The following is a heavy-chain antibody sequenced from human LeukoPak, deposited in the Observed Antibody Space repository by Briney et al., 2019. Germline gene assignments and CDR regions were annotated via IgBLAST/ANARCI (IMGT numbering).Heavy chain of an antibody. V-gene: IGHV3-23*01. CDR3: AKDQATVVSMFDY. Sequence: GGSLRLSCAASVFTFSSYAMSWVRQAPGKGLEWFSAISGSGGSTYYADSVKGRFTISRDNSKNTLYLQMNSLRAEDTAVYYCAKDQATVVSMFDYWGQGTLVTVSS. CDR2: ISGSGGST. J-gene: IGHJ4*02. CDR1: VFTFSSYA. D-gene: IGHD4-23*01.